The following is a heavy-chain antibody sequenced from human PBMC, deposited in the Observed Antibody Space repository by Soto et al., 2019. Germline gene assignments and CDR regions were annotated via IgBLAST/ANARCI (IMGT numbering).Heavy chain of an antibody. J-gene: IGHJ4*02. D-gene: IGHD4-4*01. V-gene: IGHV3-30*18. Sequence: QVHLVESGGGVVQPGRSLRLSCAASGFSFSTYGMHWVRQAPGKGLEWVAFISNYGSNKYYADSVKSRFTISRDNSKNTLYLQMNSLRAQDTALYYCAKGFGNYWDFDYWGQGTLVTVSS. CDR2: ISNYGSNK. CDR3: AKGFGNYWDFDY. CDR1: GFSFSTYG.